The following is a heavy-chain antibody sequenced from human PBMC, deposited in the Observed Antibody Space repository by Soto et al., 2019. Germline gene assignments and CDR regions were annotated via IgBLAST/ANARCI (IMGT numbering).Heavy chain of an antibody. V-gene: IGHV5-10-1*01. D-gene: IGHD6-19*01. CDR3: ARWGYSSGRDY. CDR1: GYRFTNYW. Sequence: VEALKISCKGSGYRFTNYWISLVRQMPGKGLEWMGKIDPTESYTNYSPSFQGHVTISADKSISTAYLHWSSLKASDTAMYYCARWGYSSGRDYWGQGTLVTVSS. J-gene: IGHJ4*02. CDR2: IDPTESYT.